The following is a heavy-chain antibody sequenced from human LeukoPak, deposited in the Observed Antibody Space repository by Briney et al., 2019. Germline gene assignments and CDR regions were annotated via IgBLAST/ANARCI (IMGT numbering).Heavy chain of an antibody. CDR2: IYYSGST. Sequence: PSETLSLTCTVSGGSVSSGSYYWSWIRQPPGKGLEWIGYIYYSGSTNYNPSLKSRVTISVDTSKNQFSLKLSSVTAADTAVYYCAREQQLVRSIDYWGQGTLVTVSS. V-gene: IGHV4-61*01. J-gene: IGHJ4*02. D-gene: IGHD6-13*01. CDR1: GGSVSSGSYY. CDR3: AREQQLVRSIDY.